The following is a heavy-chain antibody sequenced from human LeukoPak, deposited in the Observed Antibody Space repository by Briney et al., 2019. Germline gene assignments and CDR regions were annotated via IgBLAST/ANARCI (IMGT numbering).Heavy chain of an antibody. CDR1: GYTFTGYY. J-gene: IGHJ4*02. CDR2: INPNSGGT. CDR3: ARDTAMGSFDY. D-gene: IGHD5-18*01. Sequence: ASVKVSCKASGYTFTGYYMHWVRQAPGQGLEWMGWINPNSGGTNYAQKFQGRVTMTRDTSISTAHMELSRLRSDDAAVYYCARDTAMGSFDYWGQGTLVTVSS. V-gene: IGHV1-2*02.